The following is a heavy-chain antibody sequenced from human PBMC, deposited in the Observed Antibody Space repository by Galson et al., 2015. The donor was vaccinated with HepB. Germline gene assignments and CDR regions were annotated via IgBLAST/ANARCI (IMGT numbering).Heavy chain of an antibody. CDR2: ISSSSSYI. Sequence: SLRLSCAASGFTFSSYSMNWVRQAPGKGLEWVSSISSSSSYIYYADSVKGRFTISRDNAKNSLYLQMNSLRAEDTAVYYCARARGSGSYWGAYWGQGTLVTVSS. J-gene: IGHJ4*02. D-gene: IGHD3-10*01. V-gene: IGHV3-21*01. CDR3: ARARGSGSYWGAY. CDR1: GFTFSSYS.